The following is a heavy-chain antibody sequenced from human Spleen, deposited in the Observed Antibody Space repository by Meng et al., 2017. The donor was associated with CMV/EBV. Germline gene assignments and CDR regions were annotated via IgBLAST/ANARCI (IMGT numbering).Heavy chain of an antibody. Sequence: CTVSGGSISRSSYYGGWIRQPPGKGLEWIGSIYYSGSTYYNPSLKSRVTISVDTSKNQFSLKLSSVTAADTAVYYCARDRGPYGIDVWGQGTTVTVSS. CDR2: IYYSGST. D-gene: IGHD3-10*01. CDR3: ARDRGPYGIDV. CDR1: GGSISRSSYY. J-gene: IGHJ6*02. V-gene: IGHV4-39*07.